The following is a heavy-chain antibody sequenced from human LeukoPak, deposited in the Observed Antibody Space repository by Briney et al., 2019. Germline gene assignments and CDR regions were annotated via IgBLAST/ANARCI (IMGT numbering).Heavy chain of an antibody. CDR1: GGSMSSYY. CDR2: IYYSGST. CDR3: ARDRAGAGFDL. J-gene: IGHJ2*01. V-gene: IGHV4-59*12. D-gene: IGHD3-10*01. Sequence: PSETLSLTCTVSGGSMSSYYWSWIRQPPGKGLEWIGYIYYSGSTNYNPSLKSRVTISVDTSKNQFTLKPSSVTAADTAVYYCARDRAGAGFDLWGRGTLVTVSS.